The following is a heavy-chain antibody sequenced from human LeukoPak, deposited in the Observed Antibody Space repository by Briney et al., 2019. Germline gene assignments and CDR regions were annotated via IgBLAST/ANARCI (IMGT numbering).Heavy chain of an antibody. CDR1: EFTFSNYA. V-gene: IGHV3-23*01. J-gene: IGHJ4*02. CDR2: ITGSGGNT. CDR3: AKWGDYDVLTGYYVSDY. D-gene: IGHD3-9*01. Sequence: GGSLRLSCAASEFTFSNYAMSWVRQAPGKGLEWVSAITGSGGNTYYADSVKGRFTISRDNSKNTVFLQMNSLRAEDTAVYYCAKWGDYDVLTGYYVSDYWGQGTLVTVSS.